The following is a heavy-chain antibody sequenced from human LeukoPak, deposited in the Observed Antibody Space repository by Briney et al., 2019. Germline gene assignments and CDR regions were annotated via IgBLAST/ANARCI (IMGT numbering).Heavy chain of an antibody. V-gene: IGHV4-61*02. J-gene: IGHJ4*02. Sequence: TLSLTCTVSGGSISSGSYYWSWIRQPAGKGLEWIGRIYTSGSTNYNPSLKSRVTISVDTSKNQFSLKLSSVTAADTAVYYCARATGYFDYWGQGTLVTVSS. CDR3: ARATGYFDY. CDR2: IYTSGST. CDR1: GGSISSGSYY.